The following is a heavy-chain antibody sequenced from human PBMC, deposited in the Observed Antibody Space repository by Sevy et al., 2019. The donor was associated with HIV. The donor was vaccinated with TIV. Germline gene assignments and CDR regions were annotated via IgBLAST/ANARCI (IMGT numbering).Heavy chain of an antibody. CDR3: ARRVGIAAAGDYYYYYIDV. J-gene: IGHJ6*03. CDR1: GYSFTSYW. CDR2: IDPSDSYT. Sequence: GESLKISCKGSGYSFTSYWISWVRQMPGKGLEWMGRIDPSDSYTNYSPSFQGHVTISADKSISTAYLQWSSLKASDTAMYYCARRVGIAAAGDYYYYYIDVWGKGTTVTVSS. D-gene: IGHD6-13*01. V-gene: IGHV5-10-1*01.